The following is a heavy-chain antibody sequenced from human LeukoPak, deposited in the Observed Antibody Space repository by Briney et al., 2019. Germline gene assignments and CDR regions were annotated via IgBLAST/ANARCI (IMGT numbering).Heavy chain of an antibody. CDR1: GYSFTDYY. J-gene: IGHJ5*02. V-gene: IGHV1-2*02. D-gene: IGHD2-21*01. Sequence: ASVKVSCKTSGYSFTDYYMHWVRQAPGQGLEWMGWINPSSGGTSSAQKFQGRVTMTRDTSIITVYMEVRWLTSDDTAVYYCARADRLHGGPYLIGPWGQGTLVTVFS. CDR3: ARADRLHGGPYLIGP. CDR2: INPSSGGT.